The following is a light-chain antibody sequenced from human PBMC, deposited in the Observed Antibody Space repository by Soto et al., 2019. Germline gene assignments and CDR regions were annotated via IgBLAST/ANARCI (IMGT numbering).Light chain of an antibody. CDR2: KAS. Sequence: DIQMTQSPSTLSASVEDRVTITCRASQSISMWLAWYQQKPGKAPKLLIYKASSLESGVPSRFSGSGSGTEFTLTISSLQPDDFTTYYCQQYHSYPLTFGGGTKVEIK. V-gene: IGKV1-5*03. CDR1: QSISMW. CDR3: QQYHSYPLT. J-gene: IGKJ4*01.